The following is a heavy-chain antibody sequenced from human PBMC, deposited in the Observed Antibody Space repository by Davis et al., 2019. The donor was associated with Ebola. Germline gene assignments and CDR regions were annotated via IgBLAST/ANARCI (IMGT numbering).Heavy chain of an antibody. D-gene: IGHD5-18*01. CDR3: TRLDTAMTYGMDV. Sequence: PGGSLRLSCAASGFTFSGTAMHWVRQASGKGLEWVGRIRSKANSYATAYAASVKGRFTISRDDSKNTAYLQMNSLKTEDTAVYYCTRLDTAMTYGMDVWGQGTTVTVSS. CDR2: IRSKANSYAT. J-gene: IGHJ6*02. CDR1: GFTFSGTA. V-gene: IGHV3-73*01.